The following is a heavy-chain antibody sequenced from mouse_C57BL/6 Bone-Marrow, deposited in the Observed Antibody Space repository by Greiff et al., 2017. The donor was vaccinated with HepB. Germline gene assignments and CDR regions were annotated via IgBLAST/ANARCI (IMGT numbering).Heavy chain of an antibody. CDR1: GFTFSNYW. D-gene: IGHD2-3*01. CDR2: IRLKSDNYAT. Sequence: EVHLVESGGGLVQPGGSMKLSCVASGFTFSNYWMNWVRQSPEKGLEWVAQIRLKSDNYATHYAESVKGRFTISRDDSKRSVYLQMNNLRAEDTGIYYCTWLLRAMDYWGQGTSVTVSS. V-gene: IGHV6-3*01. CDR3: TWLLRAMDY. J-gene: IGHJ4*01.